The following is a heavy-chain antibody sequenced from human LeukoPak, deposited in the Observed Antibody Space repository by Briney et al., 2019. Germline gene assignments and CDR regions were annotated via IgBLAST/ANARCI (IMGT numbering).Heavy chain of an antibody. J-gene: IGHJ4*02. D-gene: IGHD3-10*01. Sequence: PGRSLRLSCAASGFTFDDYAMHWVRQAPGKGLEWVSGISGSGGSKYFADSVKGRFTISRDNSKNTLYLQMNSLRAEDTAVYYCAKDQRYFGSGSDSYFDYWGQGTLVTVSS. V-gene: IGHV3-23*01. CDR2: ISGSGGSK. CDR1: GFTFDDYA. CDR3: AKDQRYFGSGSDSYFDY.